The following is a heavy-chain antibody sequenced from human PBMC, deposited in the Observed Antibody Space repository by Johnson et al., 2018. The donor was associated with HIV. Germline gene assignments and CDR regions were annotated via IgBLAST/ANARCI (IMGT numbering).Heavy chain of an antibody. Sequence: QVQLVESGGGLVQPGGSLRLSCAASGFTVSSNYMSWVRQAPGKGLEWVSYISSGPLIINYADSVKGRFIISRDNTKNSLYLQMNSLRAEDTAVYYCAREGIVGATDDAFDIWGQGTMVTVSS. CDR3: AREGIVGATDDAFDI. V-gene: IGHV3-11*04. J-gene: IGHJ3*02. D-gene: IGHD1-26*01. CDR2: ISSGPLII. CDR1: GFTVSSNY.